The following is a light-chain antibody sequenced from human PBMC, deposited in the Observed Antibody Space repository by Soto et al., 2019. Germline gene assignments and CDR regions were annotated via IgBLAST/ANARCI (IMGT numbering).Light chain of an antibody. CDR2: AAS. CDR3: INFNRARPQV. CDR1: QGISNY. V-gene: IGKV1-27*01. J-gene: IGKJ1*01. Sequence: DILVPDCPVYRSASIASRVTMPREQSQGISNYLAWYQQKPGKVPKLLIYAASTLQSGVPSRFSGSGSGTDFTLTISSLQPADVETCDCINFNRARPQVFGQGTKVDIK.